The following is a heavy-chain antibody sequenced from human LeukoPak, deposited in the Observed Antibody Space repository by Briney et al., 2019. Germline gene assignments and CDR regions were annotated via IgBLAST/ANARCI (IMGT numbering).Heavy chain of an antibody. CDR2: IRSKANSYAT. CDR3: AKGAPGWELLGDWFDP. J-gene: IGHJ5*02. CDR1: GFTFSGSA. D-gene: IGHD1-26*01. V-gene: IGHV3-73*01. Sequence: PGGSLRLSCAASGFTFSGSAMHWVRQASGKGLEWVGRIRSKANSYATAYAASVKGRFTISRDDSRNTAYLQMNSLRAEDTAVYYCAKGAPGWELLGDWFDPWGQGTLVTVSS.